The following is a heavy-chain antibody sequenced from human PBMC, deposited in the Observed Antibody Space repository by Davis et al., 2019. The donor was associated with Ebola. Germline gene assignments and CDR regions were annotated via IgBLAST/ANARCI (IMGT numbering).Heavy chain of an antibody. Sequence: ETLSLTCSVSGASISSYHWSWVRQAPGKGLEWVSVIYSGGSTYYADSVKGRFTISRDNSKNTLYLQMNSLRAEDTAVYYCTAMVTLYFDYWGQGTLVTVSS. V-gene: IGHV3-53*01. CDR2: IYSGGST. D-gene: IGHD5-18*01. J-gene: IGHJ4*02. CDR1: GASISSYH. CDR3: TAMVTLYFDY.